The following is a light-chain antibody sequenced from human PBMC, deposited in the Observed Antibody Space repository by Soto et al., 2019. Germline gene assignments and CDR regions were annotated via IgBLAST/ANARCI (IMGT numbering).Light chain of an antibody. CDR1: QSVSSY. CDR3: QQRSNWPIT. Sequence: EIVFTQSPATLSLSPGERATLSCRASQSVSSYLAWYQQKPGHAPRLLIYDASNRATSIPARFSGSGSGTDFTLTISSLEPEDFAVYYCQQRSNWPITFGQGTRLEIK. V-gene: IGKV3-11*01. CDR2: DAS. J-gene: IGKJ5*01.